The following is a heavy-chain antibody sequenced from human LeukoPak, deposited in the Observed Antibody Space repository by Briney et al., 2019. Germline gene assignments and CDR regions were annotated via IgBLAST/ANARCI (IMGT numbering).Heavy chain of an antibody. J-gene: IGHJ4*02. CDR2: VYYSGST. CDR1: GGSISSNSYY. V-gene: IGHV4-39*01. Sequence: SETLSLTCTVSGGSISSNSYYWGWIRQPPGKGLEWVGSVYYSGSTYYNPSFKSRITISVDTSKIQFSLRLNSVTAADTAVYYCARHLYYGSGSHEYWGQGILVTVSS. CDR3: ARHLYYGSGSHEY. D-gene: IGHD3-10*01.